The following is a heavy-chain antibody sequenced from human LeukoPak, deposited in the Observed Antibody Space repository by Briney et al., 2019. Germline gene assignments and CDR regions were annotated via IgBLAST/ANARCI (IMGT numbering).Heavy chain of an antibody. CDR3: ARVDTRGYSGYDSRGWFDP. CDR2: ITNVNDDT. CDR1: GYTFTNYD. V-gene: IGHV1-3*03. Sequence: GASVKVSCKASGYTFTNYDIHWVRQAPGQRLQWMGWITNVNDDTKYSQEFQGRVTITRDTSASTVYMELSSLRSEDTAVYYCARVDTRGYSGYDSRGWFDPWGQGALVTVSS. D-gene: IGHD5-12*01. J-gene: IGHJ5*02.